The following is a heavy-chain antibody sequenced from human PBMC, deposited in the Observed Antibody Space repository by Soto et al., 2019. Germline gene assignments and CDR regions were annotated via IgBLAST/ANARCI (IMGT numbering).Heavy chain of an antibody. CDR3: TVEYYYGFGVWDYYYGMDV. J-gene: IGHJ6*02. CDR2: IKSKTDGGTT. V-gene: IGHV3-15*01. D-gene: IGHD3-10*01. Sequence: GGSLRLSCAASGLTFSKAWMSWVRQAPGKGLEWVGRIKSKTDGGTTDYAAPVKGRFTISRDDSKNTLYLQMNSLKTEDTAVYYCTVEYYYGFGVWDYYYGMDVWGQGTTVTVSS. CDR1: GLTFSKAW.